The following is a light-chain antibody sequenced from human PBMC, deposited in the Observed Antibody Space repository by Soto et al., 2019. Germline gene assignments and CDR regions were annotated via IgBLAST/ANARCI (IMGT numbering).Light chain of an antibody. CDR3: QQYDNSIT. CDR1: QSVSSNN. Sequence: EIVLTQSPGTLSLSPGETATLSCRASQSVSSNNLAWYHQKHGQTPRLLIYGASSRATSIPDRFSGSGSGTDFTLTISRLEPEDFAVYYCQQYDNSITFGQGTRLEIE. CDR2: GAS. J-gene: IGKJ5*01. V-gene: IGKV3-20*01.